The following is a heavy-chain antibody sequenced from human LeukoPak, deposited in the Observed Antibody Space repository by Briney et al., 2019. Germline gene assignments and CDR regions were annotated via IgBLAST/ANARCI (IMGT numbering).Heavy chain of an antibody. CDR3: AREADCSGGNCYRGAFDI. J-gene: IGHJ3*02. D-gene: IGHD2-15*01. V-gene: IGHV3-33*01. CDR2: IWDDGSND. CDR1: GFTFSNYA. Sequence: GGSLRLSCEASGFTFSNYAMHWVRQAPGKGLEWGAGIWDDGSNDYYGNSEKGRFTISRDNSKKTLYLQVNSLRAEDTAIYYCAREADCSGGNCYRGAFDIWGQGTMITVSS.